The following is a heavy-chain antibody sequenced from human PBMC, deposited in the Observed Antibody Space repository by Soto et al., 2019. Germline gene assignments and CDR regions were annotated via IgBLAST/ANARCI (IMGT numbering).Heavy chain of an antibody. D-gene: IGHD3-3*02. Sequence: QITLKESGPTLVKPTQTLTLTCAVSGFSLTASGVAVGWIRQPPGKALEWLAFIYWNDEKRYNASMKTRITVTRDTSTSQVVLTMTNMDPDDTATYYCAHKGSLTISHAFHFWGRGTMVIVSS. V-gene: IGHV2-5*01. CDR2: IYWNDEK. J-gene: IGHJ3*01. CDR3: AHKGSLTISHAFHF. CDR1: GFSLTASGVA.